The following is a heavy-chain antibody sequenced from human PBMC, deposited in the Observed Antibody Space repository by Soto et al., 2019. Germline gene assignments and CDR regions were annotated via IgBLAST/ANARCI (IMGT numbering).Heavy chain of an antibody. CDR1: GGSVSSGSYY. CDR2: IYYSGST. V-gene: IGHV4-61*01. D-gene: IGHD1-1*01. J-gene: IGHJ4*02. CDR3: AREPPGFLGTEAYFDY. Sequence: SETLSLTCTVSGGSVSSGSYYWSWIRQPPGKGLEWIGYIYYSGSTNYNPSLKSRVTISVDTSKNQFSLKLSSVTAADTAVYYCAREPPGFLGTEAYFDYWGQGTLVTVS.